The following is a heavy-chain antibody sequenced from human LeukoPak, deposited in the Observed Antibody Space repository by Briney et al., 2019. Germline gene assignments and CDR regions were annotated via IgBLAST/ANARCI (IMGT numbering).Heavy chain of an antibody. D-gene: IGHD3-22*01. CDR3: ARTDSSGYYYDFDY. CDR2: IYYSGST. CDR1: GGSISSYY. V-gene: IGHV4-59*01. J-gene: IGHJ4*02. Sequence: PSETLSLTCTVSGGSISSYYWSWIRQPPGKGLEWIGYIYYSGSTNYNPSLKSRVTISVDTSENQFSLKLSSVTAADTAVYYCARTDSSGYYYDFDYWGQGTLVTVSS.